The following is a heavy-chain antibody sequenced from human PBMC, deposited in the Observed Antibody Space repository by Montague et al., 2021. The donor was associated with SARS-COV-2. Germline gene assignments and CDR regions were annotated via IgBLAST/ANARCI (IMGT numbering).Heavy chain of an antibody. V-gene: IGHV4-59*02. J-gene: IGHJ4*02. CDR2: VYYSRSS. CDR1: GDSVSHDF. Sequence: SETLSLTYTVSGDSVSHDFWTWIRQPPGKGLEWIGYVYYSRSSXXXPSXXXRVSIAVDTSKNQFSLSLSTVTAADTAIYYCVRDPASSGSGTFDDYWGQGTLVAVSS. CDR3: VRDPASSGSGTFDDY. D-gene: IGHD1-26*01.